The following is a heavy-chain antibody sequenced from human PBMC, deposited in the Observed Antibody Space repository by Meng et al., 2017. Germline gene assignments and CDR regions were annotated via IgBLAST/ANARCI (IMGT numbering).Heavy chain of an antibody. V-gene: IGHV1-2*06. D-gene: IGHD3-10*01. CDR2: INPNSGGT. CDR3: ARDYGSGRIILHFDY. Sequence: GQVVHAGAEVKKPGASVKGACKASGYTFTGYYMHWVRQAPGQGLEWMGRINPNSGGTNYAQKFQGRVTMTRDTSISTAYMELSRLRSDDTAVYYCARDYGSGRIILHFDYWGQGTLVTVSS. J-gene: IGHJ4*02. CDR1: GYTFTGYY.